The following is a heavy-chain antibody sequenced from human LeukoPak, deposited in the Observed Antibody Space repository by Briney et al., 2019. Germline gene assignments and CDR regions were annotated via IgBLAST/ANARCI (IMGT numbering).Heavy chain of an antibody. Sequence: GPSLKVSCKASGYTFTSYGISWVRQAPGQGLEWMGWISTYNGNTNYAQKLQGRVTMTTDTSTSTAYMELRSLRSDDTAVYYCARDRFLGYCSGGSCYKGWFDPWGQGTLVTVSS. J-gene: IGHJ5*02. V-gene: IGHV1-18*01. CDR2: ISTYNGNT. CDR1: GYTFTSYG. D-gene: IGHD2-15*01. CDR3: ARDRFLGYCSGGSCYKGWFDP.